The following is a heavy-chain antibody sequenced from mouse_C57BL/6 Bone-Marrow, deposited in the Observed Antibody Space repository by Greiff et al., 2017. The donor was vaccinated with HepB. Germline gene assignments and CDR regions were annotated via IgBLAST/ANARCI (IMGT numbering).Heavy chain of an antibody. V-gene: IGHV6-3*01. CDR1: GFTFSNYW. CDR2: IRLESDNYAT. J-gene: IGHJ3*01. CDR3: TGGTAWFAY. Sequence: EVKLVESGGGLVQPGGSMKLSCVASGFTFSNYWMNWVRQSPEKGLEWVAQIRLESDNYATHYAEAVKGRFTISRDDSKSRVYLQMNNLKAEDTGIYYCTGGTAWFAYWGQGTLVTVSA. D-gene: IGHD3-3*01.